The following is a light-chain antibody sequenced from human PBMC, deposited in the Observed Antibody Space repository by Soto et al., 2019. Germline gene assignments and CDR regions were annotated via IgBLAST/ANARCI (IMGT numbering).Light chain of an antibody. CDR1: QSISSR. CDR3: QQYDSYSWT. CDR2: KAS. V-gene: IGKV1-5*03. Sequence: DIPMTQSPSTLSASVGDRVTITCRASQSISSRLAWYQQKPGKVPKLLIYKASSLESGGPSRFSGSGSGAEFALTISSMQPDDFATYYFQQYDSYSWTFGQGTKVEI. J-gene: IGKJ1*01.